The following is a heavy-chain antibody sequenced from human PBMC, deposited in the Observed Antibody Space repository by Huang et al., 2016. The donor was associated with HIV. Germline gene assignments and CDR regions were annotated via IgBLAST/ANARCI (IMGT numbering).Heavy chain of an antibody. Sequence: VQLVQSGAEVKKPGESLKISCKGSGYSFSSYWIAWVRQMTGKGLEWMGIFFPDDSDPTDRPSFDVQVTIAANKSIGTAYLQWSRLKASDTAMYYCAILFSSSSGYFDYWGQGPLVTVSS. CDR3: AILFSSSSGYFDY. D-gene: IGHD6-6*01. CDR2: FFPDDSDP. J-gene: IGHJ4*02. V-gene: IGHV5-51*01. CDR1: GYSFSSYW.